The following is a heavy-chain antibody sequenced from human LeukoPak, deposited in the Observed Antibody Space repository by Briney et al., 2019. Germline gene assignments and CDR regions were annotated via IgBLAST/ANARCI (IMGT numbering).Heavy chain of an antibody. D-gene: IGHD1-26*01. Sequence: PGGSLRLSCAASGFTFNSYSMNWVRQAPGKGLEWVSSISSSSSYIYYADSVKGRFTISRDNAKNSLYLQMNSLRAEDTAVYYCARDRGGSYPPPPPLDAFDIWGQGTMVTVSS. V-gene: IGHV3-21*01. CDR1: GFTFNSYS. J-gene: IGHJ3*02. CDR3: ARDRGGSYPPPPPLDAFDI. CDR2: ISSSSSYI.